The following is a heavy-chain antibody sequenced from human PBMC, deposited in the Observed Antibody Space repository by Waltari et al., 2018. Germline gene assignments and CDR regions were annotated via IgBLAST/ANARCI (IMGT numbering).Heavy chain of an antibody. CDR3: ARDGGSPDY. V-gene: IGHV3-21*01. D-gene: IGHD3-16*01. CDR1: GLPFSNYA. CDR2: ISSNSGNT. Sequence: EVQLVESGGGLVKPGGSLSLSCVASGLPFSNYALNWVRQAPGKGLEWVSSISSNSGNTYYADSMKGRFTISRDNAKNTLYLQMNNLRADDTAVYFCARDGGSPDYWGQGILVTVSS. J-gene: IGHJ4*02.